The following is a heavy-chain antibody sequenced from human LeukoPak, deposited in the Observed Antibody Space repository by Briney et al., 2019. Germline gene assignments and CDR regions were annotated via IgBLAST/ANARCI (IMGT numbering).Heavy chain of an antibody. Sequence: GGSLRLSCETAGFTFSSYVMHWVCRTPGKGLVWVSRISHDGIISYADSVKGRFTISRDNAKNTLILQMNSLRVEDTAVYYCARDWVYKIDYWGRGTLVTVSS. CDR3: ARDWVYKIDY. CDR2: ISHDGII. CDR1: GFTFSSYV. D-gene: IGHD5-24*01. V-gene: IGHV3-74*01. J-gene: IGHJ4*02.